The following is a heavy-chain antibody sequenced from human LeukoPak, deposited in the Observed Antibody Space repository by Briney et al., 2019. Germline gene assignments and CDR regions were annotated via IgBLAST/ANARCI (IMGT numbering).Heavy chain of an antibody. CDR2: ITDSGGRT. CDR3: AKGGRSSTYTFDI. V-gene: IGHV3-23*01. CDR1: GVSFSGYA. J-gene: IGHJ3*02. Sequence: GGSLRLSCAASGVSFSGYAMSWARQAPGKGLEWVSTITDSGGRTFYADSVKGRVTISRDNSKNTLYLQMNSLRAEDTALYYCAKGGRSSTYTFDIWGQGTMVTVSS. D-gene: IGHD3-16*01.